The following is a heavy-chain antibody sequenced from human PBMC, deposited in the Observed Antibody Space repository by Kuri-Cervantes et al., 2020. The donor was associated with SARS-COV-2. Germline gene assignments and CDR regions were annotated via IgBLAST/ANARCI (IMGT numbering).Heavy chain of an antibody. V-gene: IGHV4-39*07. Sequence: SETLSLTCTVSGGSISSSSYYWGWIRQPPGKGLEWIGSIYYSGSTYYNPSLESRVTISVDTSKNQFSLKLSSVTAADTAVYYCASPPMEQLVEGGLEYFQHWGQGTLVTVSS. D-gene: IGHD6-13*01. CDR2: IYYSGST. CDR1: GGSISSSSYY. J-gene: IGHJ1*01. CDR3: ASPPMEQLVEGGLEYFQH.